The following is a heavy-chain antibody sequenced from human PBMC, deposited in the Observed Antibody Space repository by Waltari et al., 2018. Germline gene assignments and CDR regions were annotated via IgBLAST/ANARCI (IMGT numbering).Heavy chain of an antibody. D-gene: IGHD6-6*01. CDR3: ARGQGYSSSSGAGIDY. V-gene: IGHV1-8*01. CDR1: GYTFTSSD. CDR2: MNPNRGNK. J-gene: IGHJ4*02. Sequence: QVQLVQSGAEVKKPGASVKVSCKASGYTFTSSDINWVRQATGQGLEWMGWMNPNRGNKGYAQKFQGRVTMTRNTSMSTAYMELSSLRSEDTAVYYCARGQGYSSSSGAGIDYWGQGTLVTVSS.